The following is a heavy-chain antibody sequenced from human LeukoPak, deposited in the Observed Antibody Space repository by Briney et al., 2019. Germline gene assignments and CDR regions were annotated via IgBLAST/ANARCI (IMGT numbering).Heavy chain of an antibody. J-gene: IGHJ4*02. CDR2: IRYDGSNK. CDR3: ARGGPPRITMVRGVIMGDY. Sequence: GGSLRLSCAASGFTFSNYGMHWVRQAPGKGLEWVTFIRYDGSNKYYADSVKGRFTISRDNSKNTLYLQMNSLRAEDTAVYYCARGGPPRITMVRGVIMGDYWGQGTLVTVSS. V-gene: IGHV3-30*02. D-gene: IGHD3-10*01. CDR1: GFTFSNYG.